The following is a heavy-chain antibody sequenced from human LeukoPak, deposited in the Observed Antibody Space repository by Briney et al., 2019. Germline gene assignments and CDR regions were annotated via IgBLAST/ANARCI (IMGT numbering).Heavy chain of an antibody. CDR2: TIPNLGIA. J-gene: IGHJ3*02. Sequence: ASVTLSCKSSGCTFSSYAISRLRHAPGQGLERMGSTIPNLGIANTAQKFQGKVTITADKSTSTAYMELSSLRSEDTAVYYCAREGYYGSGSYYPSAFDIWGQGTMVTVSS. CDR3: AREGYYGSGSYYPSAFDI. D-gene: IGHD3-10*01. V-gene: IGHV1-69*04. CDR1: GCTFSSYA.